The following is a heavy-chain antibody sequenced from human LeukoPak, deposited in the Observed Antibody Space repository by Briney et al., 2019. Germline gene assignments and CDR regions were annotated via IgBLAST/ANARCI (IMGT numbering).Heavy chain of an antibody. CDR3: ARDYGGPHYFDY. D-gene: IGHD2-15*01. CDR1: GFTFSSYG. CDR2: IRYDGSNK. V-gene: IGHV3-30*02. J-gene: IGHJ4*02. Sequence: GGSLRLSCAASGFTFSSYGMHWVRQAPGKGLEWVAFIRYDGSNKYYADSVKGRFTISRDNSKNTLYLQMNSLRAEDTAVYYCARDYGGPHYFDYWGQGTLVTVSS.